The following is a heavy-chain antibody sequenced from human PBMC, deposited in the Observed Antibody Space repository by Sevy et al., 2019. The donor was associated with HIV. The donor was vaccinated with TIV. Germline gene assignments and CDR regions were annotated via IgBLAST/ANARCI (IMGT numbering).Heavy chain of an antibody. V-gene: IGHV3-23*01. CDR2: FCFGGSKI. D-gene: IGHD2-8*01. CDR3: AREGCTQPHDY. Sequence: GGSLRLSCAASGFTLSIYTMSWVRQAPGKGLEWVSTFCFGGSKIYYADSVKGRFTISRDNSRNTVYLQTNSLRADDTAVYYCAREGCTQPHDYWGQGTLVTVSS. J-gene: IGHJ4*02. CDR1: GFTLSIYT.